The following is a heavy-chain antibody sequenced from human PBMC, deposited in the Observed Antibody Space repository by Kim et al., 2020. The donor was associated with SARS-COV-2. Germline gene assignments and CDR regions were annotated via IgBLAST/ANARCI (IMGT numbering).Heavy chain of an antibody. Sequence: SETLSLTCTVSGASISSGTYFWNWLRQPPEKGLEWIGHVYSGGNTHYNPSLKSRISISIDTSRNQFSLKLNSVTAADTAVYLCASGQKRSFWFGNVLAPNWTDSWGPGKLVTVSP. CDR1: GASISSGTYF. D-gene: IGHD3-10*01. J-gene: IGHJ5*01. CDR3: ASGQKRSFWFGNVLAPNWTDS. V-gene: IGHV4-31*03. CDR2: VYSGGNT.